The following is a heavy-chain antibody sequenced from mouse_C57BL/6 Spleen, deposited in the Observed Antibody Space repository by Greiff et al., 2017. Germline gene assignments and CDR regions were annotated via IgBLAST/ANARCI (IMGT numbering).Heavy chain of an antibody. CDR1: GFTFSSYA. V-gene: IGHV5-4*01. Sequence: EVHLVESGGGLVKPGGSLKLSCAASGFTFSSYAMSWVRQTPEKRLEWVATISDGGSYTYYPDNVKGRFTISRDNAKNNLYLQMSHLKSEDTAMYYCARQGVTTPMDYWGQGTSVTVSS. CDR3: ARQGVTTPMDY. D-gene: IGHD2-5*01. J-gene: IGHJ4*01. CDR2: ISDGGSYT.